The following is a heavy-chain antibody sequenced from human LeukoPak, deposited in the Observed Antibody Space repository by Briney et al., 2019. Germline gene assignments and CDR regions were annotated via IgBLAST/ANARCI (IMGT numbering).Heavy chain of an antibody. D-gene: IGHD6-25*01. CDR2: IYSGGRT. J-gene: IGHJ4*02. Sequence: GGSLRLSCAAPGFTVSSNYMSWVRQAPGKGLEWVSNIYSGGRTHYADSVRGRFTVSRDNSKNTLYLQMNSLRTEDTAVYYCARERHGRLVHWGQGTLVTVSS. CDR3: ARERHGRLVH. CDR1: GFTVSSNY. V-gene: IGHV3-66*02.